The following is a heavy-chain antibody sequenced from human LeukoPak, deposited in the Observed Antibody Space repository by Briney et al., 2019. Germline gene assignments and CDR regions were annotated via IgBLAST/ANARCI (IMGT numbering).Heavy chain of an antibody. Sequence: GGSLRLSCAGSGFTFSTYSMNWVRQAPGKGLDWIASINPSGTSVWHADSVRGRFTISRDNAKISLFLQMNSLTAEDTGVYYCARDFLGESGAGGPWGQGTLVTVSS. CDR1: GFTFSTYS. CDR3: ARDFLGESGAGGP. CDR2: INPSGTSV. J-gene: IGHJ5*02. D-gene: IGHD3-10*01. V-gene: IGHV3-21*01.